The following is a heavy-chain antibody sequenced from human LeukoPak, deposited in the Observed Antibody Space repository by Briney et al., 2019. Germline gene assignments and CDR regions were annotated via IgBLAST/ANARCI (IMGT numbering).Heavy chain of an antibody. J-gene: IGHJ5*02. V-gene: IGHV1-8*03. Sequence: ASVNVSCKASGYTFRNYDIVWVRQATGQELEWMGWMKPDNGNTGYIEMFQGRLTLTRDTSINTAYLELSNLRSEDTAVYYCARGNNWYDHWGQGTLVTVSS. CDR3: ARGNNWYDH. CDR2: MKPDNGNT. CDR1: GYTFRNYD.